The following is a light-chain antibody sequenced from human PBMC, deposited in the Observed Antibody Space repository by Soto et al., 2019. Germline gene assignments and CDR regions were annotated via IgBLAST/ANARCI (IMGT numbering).Light chain of an antibody. V-gene: IGLV2-14*01. CDR2: EVS. Sequence: QSALTQPASVSGSPGQSITISCTGTSSDVGGYNYVSWYQHHPGKAPKPMIYEVSNRPSGFSSRFSGSKSGNTASLTISGLQAEDEADYYCSSYAGSSTHVFGTGTKVTVL. CDR3: SSYAGSSTHV. J-gene: IGLJ1*01. CDR1: SSDVGGYNY.